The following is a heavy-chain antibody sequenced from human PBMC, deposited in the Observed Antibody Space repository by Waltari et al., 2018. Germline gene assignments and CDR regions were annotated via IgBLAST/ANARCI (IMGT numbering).Heavy chain of an antibody. CDR3: ARWVGYGDLYFFDS. V-gene: IGHV4-38-2*01. CDR2: IYHSGST. CDR1: GYYISSAYY. Sequence: QVQLQESGPGLVKPSETLSATCDVSGYYISSAYYWGWIRQPPGKGLEWIGSIYHSGSTYYNPSLKSRVTISVDTSKNQFSLKLSSLTAADTAVYYCARWVGYGDLYFFDSWGQGTLVTVSS. J-gene: IGHJ4*02. D-gene: IGHD4-17*01.